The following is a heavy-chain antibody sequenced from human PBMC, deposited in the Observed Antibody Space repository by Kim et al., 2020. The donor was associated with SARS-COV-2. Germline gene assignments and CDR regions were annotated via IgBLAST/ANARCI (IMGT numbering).Heavy chain of an antibody. CDR2: A. Sequence: ANSAQKFQGRVTITADESTSRAYMELSSLRSEDTAVYYCARRNYYDTFDYWGQGTLVTVSS. D-gene: IGHD3-22*01. CDR3: ARRNYYDTFDY. J-gene: IGHJ4*02. V-gene: IGHV1-69*01.